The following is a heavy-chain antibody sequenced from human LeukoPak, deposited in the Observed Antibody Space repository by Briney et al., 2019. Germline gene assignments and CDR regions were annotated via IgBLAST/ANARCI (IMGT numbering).Heavy chain of an antibody. V-gene: IGHV1-69*05. CDR1: GGTFSSYA. CDR2: IIPIFGTA. CDR3: ARAGDIVATNWFDP. J-gene: IGHJ5*02. Sequence: ASVKVSCKASGGTFSSYAISWVRQAPGQGLEWMGGIIPIFGTANYAQKFQGRVTITTDESTSTAYMELSSLRSEDTAVYSCARAGDIVATNWFDPWGQGTLVTVSS. D-gene: IGHD5-12*01.